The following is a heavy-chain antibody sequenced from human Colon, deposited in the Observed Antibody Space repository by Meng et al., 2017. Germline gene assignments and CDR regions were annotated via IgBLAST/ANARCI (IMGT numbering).Heavy chain of an antibody. Sequence: QGQLVQAGGEVKKPGALVKVSCKASGYTFTNYGITWVRQAPGQGLEWMGWISAYNGNTNYAQTLQGRLTMTTDTSTSTAYMELRSLRSDDTAVYYCARVEVGITSGDYWGQGTLVTVSS. CDR1: GYTFTNYG. J-gene: IGHJ4*02. CDR3: ARVEVGITSGDY. CDR2: ISAYNGNT. V-gene: IGHV1-18*01. D-gene: IGHD1-26*01.